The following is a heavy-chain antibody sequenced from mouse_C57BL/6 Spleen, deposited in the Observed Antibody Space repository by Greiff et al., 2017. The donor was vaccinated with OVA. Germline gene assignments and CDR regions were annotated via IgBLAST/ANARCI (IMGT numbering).Heavy chain of an antibody. CDR1: GFTFSDYG. CDR3: ARSWDYYAMDY. V-gene: IGHV5-17*01. CDR2: ISSGSSTI. Sequence: EVKLMESGGGLVKPGGSLKLSCAASGFTFSDYGMHWVRQAPEKGLEWVAYISSGSSTIYYADTVKGRFTISRDNAKNTLFLQMTSLRSEDTAMYYCARSWDYYAMDYWGKGTSVTVSS. J-gene: IGHJ4*01. D-gene: IGHD4-1*01.